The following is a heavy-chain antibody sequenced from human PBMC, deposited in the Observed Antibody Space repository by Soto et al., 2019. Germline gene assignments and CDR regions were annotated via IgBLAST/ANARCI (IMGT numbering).Heavy chain of an antibody. CDR1: GGSISSSSYY. D-gene: IGHD3-10*01. CDR2: IYYSGST. CDR3: ARKYYYGSGNMDV. J-gene: IGHJ6*03. V-gene: IGHV4-39*01. Sequence: QLQLQESGPGLVKPSETLSLTCTVSGGSISSSSYYWGWIRQPPGKGLEWIGSIYYSGSTYYNPSLKSRVPISVDTSKNQFSLKLSSVTAADTAVYYCARKYYYGSGNMDVWGKGTTVTVSS.